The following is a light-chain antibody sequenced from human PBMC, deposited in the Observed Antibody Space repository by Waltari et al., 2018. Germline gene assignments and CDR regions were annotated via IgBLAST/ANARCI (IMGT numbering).Light chain of an antibody. CDR2: WAS. J-gene: IGKJ4*01. CDR3: QQYYSIPLT. Sequence: DIVMTQSPDSLAVSLGERATINCKSSQSILYSSSNNNYLAWYKQKPGQPPNLLIYWASTRESGVPDRFSGRGSGTDFTLTISSLQAEDVAVYYCQQYYSIPLTFGGGTKVEIK. CDR1: QSILYSSSNNNY. V-gene: IGKV4-1*01.